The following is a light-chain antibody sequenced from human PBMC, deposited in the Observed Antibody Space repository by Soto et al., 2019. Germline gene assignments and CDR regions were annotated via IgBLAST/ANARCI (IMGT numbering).Light chain of an antibody. CDR3: QQYDKWWT. CDR2: AAS. CDR1: QSIGSS. J-gene: IGKJ1*01. V-gene: IGKV3-15*01. Sequence: EIVMTQSPATLSVSPGERATLSCRASQSIGSSLAWYQVEPGQAPRLLIYAASTRVAGIPDRFSGSGSGTEFTLTISSLQSEDFRVYFCQQYDKWWTFGQGTKVEVK.